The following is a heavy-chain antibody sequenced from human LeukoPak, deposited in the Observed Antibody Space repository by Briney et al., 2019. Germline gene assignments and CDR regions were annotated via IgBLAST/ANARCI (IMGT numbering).Heavy chain of an antibody. J-gene: IGHJ3*02. D-gene: IGHD2-15*01. CDR3: ARQYCSGGSCYSFLAFDI. CDR2: IHSDGSST. Sequence: PGGSLRLSCAASGFTFSSYEMNWVRQAPGKVLEWLSRIHSDGSSTTYADSVKGRFSISRDNAKNTLYLQMNSLRAEDTAVYYCARQYCSGGSCYSFLAFDIWGQGTMVTVSS. V-gene: IGHV3-74*01. CDR1: GFTFSSYE.